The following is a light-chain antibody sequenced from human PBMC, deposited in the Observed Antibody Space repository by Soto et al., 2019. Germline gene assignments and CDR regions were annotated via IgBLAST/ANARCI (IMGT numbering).Light chain of an antibody. CDR3: QQFRNWPWT. Sequence: EIVFTQSPGTLSLSPGERATLSCRASQSVSSSYLAWYQQKPGQAPRLLIHGASTRATGVPARISGSGSGTEFTLTISSLQSEDFAVYYCQQFRNWPWTFGQGTKVDIK. V-gene: IGKV3-20*01. J-gene: IGKJ1*01. CDR2: GAS. CDR1: QSVSSSY.